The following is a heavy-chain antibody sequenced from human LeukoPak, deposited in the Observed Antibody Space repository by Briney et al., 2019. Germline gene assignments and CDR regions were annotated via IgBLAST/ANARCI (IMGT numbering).Heavy chain of an antibody. D-gene: IGHD3-3*01. CDR2: ICRSGST. J-gene: IGHJ5*02. CDR3: ARVPHGETTFGVVLYHFDP. CDR1: DYSIRNGYY. V-gene: IGHV4-38-2*02. Sequence: SETLSLTCTVSDYSIRNGYYWGWIRQPPGKGLEWIGNICRSGSTFYNPSLKSRVTISVDTSKNQFSLMLNSVTAADTAVYYCARVPHGETTFGVVLYHFDPWGQGTLVTVSS.